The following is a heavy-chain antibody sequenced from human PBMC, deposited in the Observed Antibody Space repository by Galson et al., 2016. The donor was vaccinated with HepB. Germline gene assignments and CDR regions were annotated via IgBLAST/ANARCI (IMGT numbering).Heavy chain of an antibody. CDR2: ISASSGNT. Sequence: SVKVSCKASGYTFTNYVISWVRQAPGQGLEWMGWISASSGNTKNAQKFEGRVTMTTEPSTSTADMELRSLRSDDTAVYYCARVSAAAHTDYWGQGTLVTVSS. J-gene: IGHJ4*02. CDR3: ARVSAAAHTDY. CDR1: GYTFTNYV. D-gene: IGHD6-6*01. V-gene: IGHV1-18*01.